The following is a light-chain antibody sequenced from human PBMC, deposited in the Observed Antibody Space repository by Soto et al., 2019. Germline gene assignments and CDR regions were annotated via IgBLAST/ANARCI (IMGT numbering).Light chain of an antibody. CDR1: QDISNY. Sequence: DIQMTQSPSSLSASVGYRFTITCHASQDISNYLNWYQQKPGKAPKLLIYKASTLKSGVPSRFSGSGSGTEFTLTISSLQPDDFATYYCQQYNSYSWTFGQGTKVDI. CDR2: KAS. J-gene: IGKJ1*01. CDR3: QQYNSYSWT. V-gene: IGKV1-5*03.